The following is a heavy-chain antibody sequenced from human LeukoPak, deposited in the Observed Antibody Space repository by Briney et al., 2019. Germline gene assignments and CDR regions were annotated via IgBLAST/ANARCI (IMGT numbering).Heavy chain of an antibody. CDR3: ARDRYYYHSSGYRLALDY. CDR1: GFTFSSYA. J-gene: IGHJ4*02. V-gene: IGHV3-30*04. D-gene: IGHD3-22*01. Sequence: GGSLRLSCAASGFTFSSYAMHWVRQAPGKGLEWVAVISSDGSDKYYADSVKGRFTISRDNSKNTLYLQMNSLRAEDTAVYYCARDRYYYHSSGYRLALDYWGQGTLVTVSS. CDR2: ISSDGSDK.